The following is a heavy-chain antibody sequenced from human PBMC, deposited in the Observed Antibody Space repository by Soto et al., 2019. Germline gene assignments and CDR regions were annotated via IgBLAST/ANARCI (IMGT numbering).Heavy chain of an antibody. D-gene: IGHD4-4*01. CDR2: IYHSGST. Sequence: SETLSLTCTVSGGSISSHYWSWIRQPPGKGLEWMGYIYHSGSTNYNPSLKSRVTISVDTSKNQFYLNLSSVTTADTAVYYCARAVVTVSPYFDYWGQGTLVTVSS. CDR1: GGSISSHY. J-gene: IGHJ4*02. V-gene: IGHV4-59*11. CDR3: ARAVVTVSPYFDY.